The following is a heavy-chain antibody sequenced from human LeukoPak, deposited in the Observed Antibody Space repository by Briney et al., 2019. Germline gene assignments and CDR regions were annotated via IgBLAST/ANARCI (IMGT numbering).Heavy chain of an antibody. Sequence: GGSLRLSCAASGFTFSSYAMHWVRQAPGKGLEWVAVISYDGSNKYYADSVKGRFTISRDNSKNTLYLQMNSLRAEDTAVYYCASGRYYYDSSGSDRDYWGQGTLVTVSS. CDR2: ISYDGSNK. D-gene: IGHD3-22*01. CDR1: GFTFSSYA. J-gene: IGHJ4*02. V-gene: IGHV3-30-3*01. CDR3: ASGRYYYDSSGSDRDY.